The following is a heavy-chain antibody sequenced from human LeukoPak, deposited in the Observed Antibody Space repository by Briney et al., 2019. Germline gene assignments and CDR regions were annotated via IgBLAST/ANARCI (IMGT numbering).Heavy chain of an antibody. Sequence: PSQTLSLTCTVSGGSISSGGYYWSWIRQPPGKGLEWIGYIYHSGSTYYNPSLKSRVTISVDRSKNQFSLRLSSVTAADTAVYYCARTYYDILTGWCYFDYWGQGILVTVSS. CDR2: IYHSGST. CDR3: ARTYYDILTGWCYFDY. J-gene: IGHJ4*02. D-gene: IGHD3-9*01. CDR1: GGSISSGGYY. V-gene: IGHV4-30-2*01.